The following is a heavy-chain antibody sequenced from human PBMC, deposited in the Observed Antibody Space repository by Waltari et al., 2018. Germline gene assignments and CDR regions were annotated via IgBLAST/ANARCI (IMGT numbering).Heavy chain of an antibody. CDR1: GFTFSSYS. J-gene: IGHJ4*02. V-gene: IGHV3-21*01. D-gene: IGHD3-22*01. CDR3: ARDYDSSGYYYRVPFDY. CDR2: ISSSSSYI. Sequence: EVQLVESGGGLVKPGGSLRLSCAASGFTFSSYSMNWVRQAPGKGLEWVSSISSSSSYIYYADSVKGRFTISRDNAKNSLYLQMNSLRAEDTAVYYCARDYDSSGYYYRVPFDYWGQGTLVTVSS.